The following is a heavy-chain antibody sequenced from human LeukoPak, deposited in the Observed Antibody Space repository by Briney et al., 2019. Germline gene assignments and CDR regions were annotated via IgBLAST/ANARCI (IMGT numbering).Heavy chain of an antibody. CDR2: IYYSGST. Sequence: SETLSLTCTVSGGSISSYYWSWIRQPPGKGLEWIGYIYYSGSTNYNPSLKSRVTISVDTSKNQFSLKLSSVTAADTAVYYCARATRVVVTAIRFYFDYWGQGTLVTVSS. CDR1: GGSISSYY. CDR3: ARATRVVVTAIRFYFDY. V-gene: IGHV4-59*01. D-gene: IGHD2-21*02. J-gene: IGHJ4*02.